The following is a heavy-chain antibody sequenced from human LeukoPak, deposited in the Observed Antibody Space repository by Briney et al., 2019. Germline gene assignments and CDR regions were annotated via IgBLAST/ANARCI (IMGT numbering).Heavy chain of an antibody. CDR1: GFTFSDNL. V-gene: IGHV3-7*05. CDR3: AKYFRADSGNYYRSFDY. CDR2: IKEDGSEK. D-gene: IGHD1-26*01. J-gene: IGHJ4*02. Sequence: GGSLRLSCAVSGFTFSDNLMSWVRQAPGKGLEWVANIKEDGSEKNYVDSVKGRFTISRDNAKNSLYLQMNSLRAEDTAVYDCAKYFRADSGNYYRSFDYWGQGTLVTVSS.